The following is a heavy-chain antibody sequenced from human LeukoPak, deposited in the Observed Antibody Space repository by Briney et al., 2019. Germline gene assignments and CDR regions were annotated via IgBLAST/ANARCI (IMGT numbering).Heavy chain of an antibody. CDR2: IYYSGST. J-gene: IGHJ3*02. V-gene: IGHV4-59*01. D-gene: IGHD3-10*01. CDR1: GGSISSYY. Sequence: SETLSLTCTVSGGSISSYYWSWIRQPPGKGLEWIGYIYYSGSTNYNPSLKSRVTISVDTSKNQFSLKLSSVTAADTAVYYCTRVGQLLWFGELSLAFDIWGQGTMVTVSS. CDR3: TRVGQLLWFGELSLAFDI.